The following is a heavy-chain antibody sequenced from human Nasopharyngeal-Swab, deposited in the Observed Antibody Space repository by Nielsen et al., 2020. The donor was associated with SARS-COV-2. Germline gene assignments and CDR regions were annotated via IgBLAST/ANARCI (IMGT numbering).Heavy chain of an antibody. Sequence: GESLTLSCAASGFTFSSYWMSWVRQAPGKGLEWVANIKQDGSEKYYVDSVKGRFTISRDNAKNPLYLQMNSLRAEDTGVYYCARFDWLPYFDYWGQGTLVTVSS. D-gene: IGHD3-9*01. CDR2: IKQDGSEK. CDR1: GFTFSSYW. V-gene: IGHV3-7*03. J-gene: IGHJ4*02. CDR3: ARFDWLPYFDY.